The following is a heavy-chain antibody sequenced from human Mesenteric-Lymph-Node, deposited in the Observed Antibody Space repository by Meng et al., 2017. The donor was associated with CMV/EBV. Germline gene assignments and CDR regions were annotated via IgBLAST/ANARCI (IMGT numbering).Heavy chain of an antibody. Sequence: GGSLRLSCAASGFTVSSKPMTWVRQAPGKGLEWVSVIYSGGSTYYTDSVKGRFTISRDNSKNTVYLQMNSLKTDDTAVYYCATDWIRWGQGTRVTVSS. V-gene: IGHV3-66*02. J-gene: IGHJ4*02. CDR2: IYSGGST. CDR1: GFTVSSKP. CDR3: ATDWIR. D-gene: IGHD5-18*01.